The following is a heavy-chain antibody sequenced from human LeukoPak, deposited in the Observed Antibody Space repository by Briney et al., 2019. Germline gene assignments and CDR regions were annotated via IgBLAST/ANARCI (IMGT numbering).Heavy chain of an antibody. J-gene: IGHJ4*02. Sequence: ASVKVSCKASGYTFTGYYMHWVRQAPGQGLEWMGWINPNSGGTNYAQKFQGRVTMTRDTSISTAYMELSRLRSDDTAVYYCARDKGDYVWGSYRTLSFDYWGQGTLVTVSS. D-gene: IGHD3-16*02. CDR3: ARDKGDYVWGSYRTLSFDY. CDR2: INPNSGGT. CDR1: GYTFTGYY. V-gene: IGHV1-2*02.